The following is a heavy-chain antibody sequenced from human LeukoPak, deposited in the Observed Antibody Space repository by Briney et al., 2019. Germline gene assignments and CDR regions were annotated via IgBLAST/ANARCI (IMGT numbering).Heavy chain of an antibody. Sequence: ASVKVSCKAAGYTFTGYYMHWVRQAPGQGLEWMGIINPSGGSTSYAQKFQGRVTMTRDMSTSTVYMELSSLRSEDTAVYYCARVGGYYYDSSGYYILDWGQGTLVTVSS. CDR1: GYTFTGYY. CDR3: ARVGGYYYDSSGYYILD. D-gene: IGHD3-22*01. CDR2: INPSGGST. V-gene: IGHV1-46*01. J-gene: IGHJ4*02.